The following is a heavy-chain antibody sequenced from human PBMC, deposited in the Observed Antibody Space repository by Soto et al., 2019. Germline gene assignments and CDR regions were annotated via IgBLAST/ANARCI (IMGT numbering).Heavy chain of an antibody. CDR2: IIPISDTT. CDR1: GGTFSSYA. CDR3: ARSQGSSTSLEIYYYCYYGMDV. Sequence: QVQLVQSGAEVQKPGSSVKVSCKASGGTFSSYAISWVRQAPGQGLEWMGGIIPISDTTNYAQKFQGRVTITADESTSTADMELSSLRSEDTAVYYCARSQGSSTSLEIYYYCYYGMDVWGQGTTVTVSS. D-gene: IGHD2-2*01. V-gene: IGHV1-69*01. J-gene: IGHJ6*02.